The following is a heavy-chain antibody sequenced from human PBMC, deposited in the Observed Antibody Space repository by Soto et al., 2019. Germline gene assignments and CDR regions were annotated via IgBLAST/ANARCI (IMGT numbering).Heavy chain of an antibody. V-gene: IGHV3-72*01. CDR1: GFTFSDHY. CDR2: TRNKANSYTT. D-gene: IGHD5-12*01. J-gene: IGHJ6*02. Sequence: GGSLRLSCAASGFTFSDHYMDWVRQAPGKGLEWVGRTRNKANSYTTEYAAAVKGRFTISRDDSKNSLYLQMNSLKTEDTAVYYCARGSYSGYDSQVNGMDVWGQGTTVTVSS. CDR3: ARGSYSGYDSQVNGMDV.